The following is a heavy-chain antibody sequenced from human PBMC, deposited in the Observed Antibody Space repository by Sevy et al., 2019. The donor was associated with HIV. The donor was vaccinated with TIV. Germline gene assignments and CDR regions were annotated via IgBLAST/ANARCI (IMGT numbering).Heavy chain of an antibody. Sequence: GGSLRLSCAASGFTFSSYAMSWVRQAPGKGLERVSAISGSGGSTYYADSVKGRFTISRDNSKNTLYLQMNSLRAEDSAVYYCAKGRLGELSSYFDYWGQGTLVTVSS. D-gene: IGHD3-16*02. J-gene: IGHJ4*02. CDR1: GFTFSSYA. V-gene: IGHV3-23*01. CDR3: AKGRLGELSSYFDY. CDR2: ISGSGGST.